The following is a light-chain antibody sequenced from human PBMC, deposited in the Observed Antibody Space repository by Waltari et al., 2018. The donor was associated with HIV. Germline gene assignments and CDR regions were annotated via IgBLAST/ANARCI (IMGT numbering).Light chain of an antibody. J-gene: IGKJ4*01. CDR2: GAS. V-gene: IGKV3-20*01. Sequence: EIVLTQSPGTLSLSPGERATLSCRASQTVSSYLAWYQQKPGQGPRLLIYGASSRATGIPDRFSGTGSGTDFTLTISRLEPEDFAVYYCQQYGTSPLTFGGGTKVEIK. CDR3: QQYGTSPLT. CDR1: QTVSSY.